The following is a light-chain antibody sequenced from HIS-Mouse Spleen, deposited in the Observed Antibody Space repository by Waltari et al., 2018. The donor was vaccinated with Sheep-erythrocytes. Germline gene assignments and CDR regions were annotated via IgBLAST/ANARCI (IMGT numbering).Light chain of an antibody. CDR1: ALPKKY. J-gene: IGLJ3*02. V-gene: IGLV3-10*01. CDR2: EDS. Sequence: SYELTQPPSVSVSPGQTARLTCSGDALPKKYSYWYQQKSGQAPVPVIYEDSKRPSGVPERVSGSSSGTMATLTISGAQVEDDADYYCYSTDSSGNHWVFGGGTKLTVL. CDR3: YSTDSSGNHWV.